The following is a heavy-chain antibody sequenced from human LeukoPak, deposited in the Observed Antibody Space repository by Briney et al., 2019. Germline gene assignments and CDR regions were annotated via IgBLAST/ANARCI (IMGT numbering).Heavy chain of an antibody. CDR3: ARDVGSGSHAGGDAFDI. J-gene: IGHJ3*02. CDR1: GGSFSGYY. D-gene: IGHD1-26*01. V-gene: IGHV4-34*01. CDR2: INHSGST. Sequence: SETLSLTCAVYGGSFSGYYRSWIRQPPGKGLEWIGEINHSGSTNYNPSLKSRVTISVDTSKNQFSLKLSSVTAADTAVYYCARDVGSGSHAGGDAFDIWGQGTMVTVSS.